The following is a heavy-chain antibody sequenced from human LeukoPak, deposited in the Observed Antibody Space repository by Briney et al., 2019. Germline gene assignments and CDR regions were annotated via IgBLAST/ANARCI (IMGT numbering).Heavy chain of an antibody. CDR1: GITFSPYG. V-gene: IGHV3-48*04. CDR2: ISGSSSLI. Sequence: GGSLRLACAASGITFSPYGMNWVRQAPGKGLEWVSYISGSSSLIYYAGSVKGRFTISRDNAKNTLYLQMNSLRAEDTAVYYCARGGYDFWSGYYPSDYWGQGTLVTVSS. CDR3: ARGGYDFWSGYYPSDY. J-gene: IGHJ4*02. D-gene: IGHD3-3*01.